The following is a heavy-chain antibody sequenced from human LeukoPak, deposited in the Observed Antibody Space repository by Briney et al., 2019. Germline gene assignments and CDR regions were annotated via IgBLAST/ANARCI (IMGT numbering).Heavy chain of an antibody. CDR1: GFTFSSYS. D-gene: IGHD2-15*01. V-gene: IGHV3-21*01. CDR2: ISSSSSYI. CDR3: ARYCSGGSCPSSFDY. J-gene: IGHJ4*02. Sequence: GGSLRLSCAASGFTFSSYSMNWVRQAPGKGLEWVSSISSSSSYIYYADSVRGQFTISRDNAKNSLYLQMNSLRAEDTAVYYCARYCSGGSCPSSFDYWGQGTLVTVSS.